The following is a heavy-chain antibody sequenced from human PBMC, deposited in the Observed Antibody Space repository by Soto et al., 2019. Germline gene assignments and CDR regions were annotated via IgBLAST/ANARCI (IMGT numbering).Heavy chain of an antibody. Sequence: QVQQQPWGAGLLKPSETLSLTCTVYAGSFSHYYWNWIRQSPGKGLEWIGKIKHGGSSSYNPSLRSRVSISVDMSKNQFSLTLSSVTAADAAVYDCARGGSSDWQVALDIWGQGTMVPVSS. CDR3: ARGGSSDWQVALDI. V-gene: IGHV4-34*01. D-gene: IGHD6-19*01. J-gene: IGHJ3*02. CDR2: IKHGGSS. CDR1: AGSFSHYY.